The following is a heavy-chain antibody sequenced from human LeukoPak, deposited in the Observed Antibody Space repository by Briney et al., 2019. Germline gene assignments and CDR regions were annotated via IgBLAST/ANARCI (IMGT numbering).Heavy chain of an antibody. CDR3: AREIHYDFWSGYYLREIYYYYGMDV. CDR2: ISAYNGNT. V-gene: IGHV1-18*01. Sequence: ASVKVSCKASGGTFSSYAISWVRQAPGQGLEWMGWISAYNGNTNYAQKLQGRVTMTTDTSTSTAYMELRSLRSDDTAVYYCAREIHYDFWSGYYLREIYYYYGMDVWGQGTTVTVSS. J-gene: IGHJ6*02. CDR1: GGTFSSYA. D-gene: IGHD3-3*01.